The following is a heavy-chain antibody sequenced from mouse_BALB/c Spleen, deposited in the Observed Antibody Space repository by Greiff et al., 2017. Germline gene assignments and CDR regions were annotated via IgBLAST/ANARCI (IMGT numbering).Heavy chain of an antibody. CDR3: ARSYYGSRAADWYFDV. Sequence: EVQLQQSGAELVKPGASVKLSCTASGFNIKDTYMHWVKQRPEQGLEWIGRIDPANGNTKYDPKFQGKATITADTSSNTAYLQLSSLTSEDTAVYYCARSYYGSRAADWYFDVWGAGTTVTVSS. J-gene: IGHJ1*01. CDR1: GFNIKDTY. CDR2: IDPANGNT. V-gene: IGHV14-3*02. D-gene: IGHD1-1*01.